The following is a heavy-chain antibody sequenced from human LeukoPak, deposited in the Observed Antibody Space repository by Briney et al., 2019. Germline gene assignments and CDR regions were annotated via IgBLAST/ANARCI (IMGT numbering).Heavy chain of an antibody. CDR3: ATAKFGGTSYFHY. CDR2: INPSGGST. D-gene: IGHD4-23*01. Sequence: ASVKLSFNASGYTFTSYFIHWVRQAPGQGLEWMGIINPSGGSTNYAQKFQGRVTMTRDTSTSTVYMELSSLRSEDTAVYYCATAKFGGTSYFHYWGQGTLVTVSS. CDR1: GYTFTSYF. V-gene: IGHV1-46*01. J-gene: IGHJ4*02.